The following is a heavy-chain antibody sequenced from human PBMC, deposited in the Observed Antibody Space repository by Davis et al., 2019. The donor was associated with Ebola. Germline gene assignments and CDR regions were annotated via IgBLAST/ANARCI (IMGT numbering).Heavy chain of an antibody. V-gene: IGHV3-30*04. CDR1: GFTFSSYA. D-gene: IGHD3-16*01. CDR2: ISYDGSNK. Sequence: PGGSLRLSCAASGFTFSSYAMHWVRQAPGKGLEWVAVISYDGSNKYYADSVKGRFTISRDNSKNTLYLQMNSLRAEDTAVYYCARVGLRRHGGLFDYWGQGTLVTVSS. J-gene: IGHJ4*02. CDR3: ARVGLRRHGGLFDY.